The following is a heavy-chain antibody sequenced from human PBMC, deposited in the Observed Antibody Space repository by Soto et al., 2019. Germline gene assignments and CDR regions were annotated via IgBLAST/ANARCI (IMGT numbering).Heavy chain of an antibody. Sequence: SETLSLTCAVYGGSFSGYYWSWIRQPPGKGLEWIGEINHSGSTNYNPSLKSRVTISVDTSKNQFSLKLSSVTAADTAVYYCARGTSIAARLDYWGQGTLVTVSS. J-gene: IGHJ4*02. CDR2: INHSGST. D-gene: IGHD6-6*01. CDR1: GGSFSGYY. V-gene: IGHV4-34*01. CDR3: ARGTSIAARLDY.